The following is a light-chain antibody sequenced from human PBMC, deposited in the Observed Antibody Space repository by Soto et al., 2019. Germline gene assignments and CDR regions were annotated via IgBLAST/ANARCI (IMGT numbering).Light chain of an antibody. V-gene: IGLV2-18*01. CDR1: STDFVSYNR. Sequence: QSALTQPPSVSGSPGQSVTISCTGTSTDFVSYNRVSWYQQPPGTAPKLIIYEASNRPSGVPDRFSGSKSGNTASLTISGLQAADEADYCCSLYTSENTYVFGTGTKVTVL. J-gene: IGLJ1*01. CDR2: EAS. CDR3: SLYTSENTYV.